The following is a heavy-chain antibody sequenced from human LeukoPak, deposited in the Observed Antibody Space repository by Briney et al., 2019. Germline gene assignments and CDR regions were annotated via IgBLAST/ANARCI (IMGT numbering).Heavy chain of an antibody. CDR3: ARAQQLTYFDY. CDR2: IYTSGST. CDR1: GGSISSGSYY. V-gene: IGHV4-61*02. J-gene: IGHJ4*02. D-gene: IGHD6-13*01. Sequence: PSETLSLTCTVSGGSISSGSYYWRWIRQPAGKGLEWIGRIYTSGSTNYNPSLKGRVTISVDTSKNQFSLKLSSVTAADTAVYYCARAQQLTYFDYWGQGTLVTVSS.